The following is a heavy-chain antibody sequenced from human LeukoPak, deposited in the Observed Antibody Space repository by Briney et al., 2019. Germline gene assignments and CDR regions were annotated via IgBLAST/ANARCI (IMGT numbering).Heavy chain of an antibody. CDR1: GFTFSSYS. CDR2: ISSSSSYI. Sequence: GGSLRLSCAASGFTFSSYSMNWVRQAPGKGLEWVSSISSSSSYIYYADSVKGRFTISRDNAKNSLYLQMNSLRAEDTAVYYCARDNWSTHSPMDVWGKGTTVTVSS. V-gene: IGHV3-21*01. CDR3: ARDNWSTHSPMDV. D-gene: IGHD3-3*01. J-gene: IGHJ6*04.